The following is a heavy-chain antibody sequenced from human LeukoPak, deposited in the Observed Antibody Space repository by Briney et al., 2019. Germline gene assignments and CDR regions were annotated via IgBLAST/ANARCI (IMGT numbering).Heavy chain of an antibody. Sequence: GASVKVSCKASGYTFTSYYMHWVRQAPGQGLEWMGIINPSGGSTSYAQKFQGRVTMTRDMSTSTVYMELSSLRSEDTAVYYCARGAYCSGGSCYSQYYYYMDVWGKGTTVTISS. V-gene: IGHV1-46*01. CDR2: INPSGGST. J-gene: IGHJ6*03. CDR3: ARGAYCSGGSCYSQYYYYMDV. CDR1: GYTFTSYY. D-gene: IGHD2-15*01.